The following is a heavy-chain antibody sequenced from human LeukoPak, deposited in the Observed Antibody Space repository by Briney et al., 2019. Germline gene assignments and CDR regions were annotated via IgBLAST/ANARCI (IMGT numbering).Heavy chain of an antibody. CDR3: ARDAWLVGATNLYYFDY. Sequence: ASVKVSCKSSGYIFTDHFIHWVRQAPGQGLEWMGWINPTSGDTNYAQKFQGRVTMTRDTSISTAYMELSRLTSDDTAVYYCARDAWLVGATNLYYFDYWGQGTLVTVSS. CDR2: INPTSGDT. V-gene: IGHV1-2*02. CDR1: GYIFTDHF. J-gene: IGHJ4*02. D-gene: IGHD1-26*01.